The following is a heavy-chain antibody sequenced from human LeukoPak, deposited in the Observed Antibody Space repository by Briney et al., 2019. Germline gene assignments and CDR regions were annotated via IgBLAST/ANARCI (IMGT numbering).Heavy chain of an antibody. V-gene: IGHV4-39*07. Sequence: SETLSLTCTVSGGSISTSNYYWGWIRQPPGKGLEWIGNIFYSGSTYYNPSVKSRVTISLDTSRNQFSLKLSSVTAADTAVYYCARSPYDYVWGSYRFRDKDYFDYWGQGTLVTVSS. CDR3: ARSPYDYVWGSYRFRDKDYFDY. J-gene: IGHJ4*02. D-gene: IGHD3-16*02. CDR1: GGSISTSNYY. CDR2: IFYSGST.